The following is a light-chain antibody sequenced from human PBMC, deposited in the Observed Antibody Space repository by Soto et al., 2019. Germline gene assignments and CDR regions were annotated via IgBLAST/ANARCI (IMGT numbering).Light chain of an antibody. CDR1: QDISSY. CDR2: SAS. J-gene: IGKJ1*01. Sequence: DIQLTQSPSFLSASVGDRVTITCRASQDISSYLAWYQQRPGKVPRFLTHSASTLQSGVPSRFSATGSGTTFTLTISSLQPEDIATYSCQPLNRFPRTFGQGTKVEV. CDR3: QPLNRFPRT. V-gene: IGKV1-9*01.